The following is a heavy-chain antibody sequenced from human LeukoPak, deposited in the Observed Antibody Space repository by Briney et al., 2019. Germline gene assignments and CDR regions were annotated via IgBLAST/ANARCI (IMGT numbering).Heavy chain of an antibody. CDR2: XDYSGST. CDR1: GGSISSGGYY. J-gene: IGHJ5*02. Sequence: AETLSLTCTVSGGSISSGGYYWSWIRQHPGKGLEWIGXXDYSGSTNYNPSLKSRVTISVDTSKNQFSLNLGSVTAADTAIYYCARRVLMSSTGVPDTWLDPWGQGTLVTVSS. V-gene: IGHV4-61*08. CDR3: ARRVLMSSTGVPDTWLDP. D-gene: IGHD2-8*01.